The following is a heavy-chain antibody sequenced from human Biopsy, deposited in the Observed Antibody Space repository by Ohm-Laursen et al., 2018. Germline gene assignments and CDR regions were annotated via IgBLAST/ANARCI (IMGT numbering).Heavy chain of an antibody. CDR1: GFRFSDYY. Sequence: GSLRLSFAASGFRFSDYYMSWIRQAPGKGLEWLSYISSTSSDIAYADSVQGRFTISRDNAQNSLFLQMNSLRVEDTAIYHCVMTAGRGGGDSWGQGTLVTVSS. J-gene: IGHJ4*02. CDR3: VMTAGRGGGDS. CDR2: ISSTSSDI. V-gene: IGHV3-11*01. D-gene: IGHD6-25*01.